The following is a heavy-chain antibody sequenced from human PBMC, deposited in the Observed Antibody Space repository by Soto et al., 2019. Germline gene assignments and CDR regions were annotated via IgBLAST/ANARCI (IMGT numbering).Heavy chain of an antibody. CDR3: GRYDFWTGFDY. CDR1: GYSFTSYC. Sequence: PGASLKISCTSSGYSFTSYCSSWGRQMTGKCLEWMGKIDPSDAYTTYSPSFQGNVAISAEKSISTAYLEWSSLKASDTAMYYCGRYDFWTGFDYWGQGTLVTVYS. CDR2: IDPSDAYT. J-gene: IGHJ4*02. D-gene: IGHD3-3*01. V-gene: IGHV5-10-1*01.